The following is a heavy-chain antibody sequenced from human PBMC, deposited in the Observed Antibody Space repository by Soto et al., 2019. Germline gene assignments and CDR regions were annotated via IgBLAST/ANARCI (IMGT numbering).Heavy chain of an antibody. CDR1: GGSFSGYY. J-gene: IGHJ4*02. V-gene: IGHV4-34*01. CDR2: INHSGST. D-gene: IGHD5-12*01. CDR3: ARLTWLRPKPYFDY. Sequence: SETLSLTCAVYGGSFSGYYWSWIRQPPGKGLEWIGEINHSGSTNYNPSLKSRVTISVDTSKNQFSLKLSSVTAADTAVYYCARLTWLRPKPYFDYWGQGTLVTVSS.